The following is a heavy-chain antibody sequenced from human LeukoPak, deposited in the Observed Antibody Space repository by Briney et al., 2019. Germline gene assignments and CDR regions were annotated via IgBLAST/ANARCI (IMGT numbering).Heavy chain of an antibody. Sequence: SETLSLTCTVSSGSITIFYWRWIRQPPGKGLEWIVYMSYSGSTNYNHSLNSPVSISVDTSKNQFSLKLSSVTAADTAVYYCARVPARRVVTTPTYFDYWCQGTLVSDPS. CDR3: ARVPARRVVTTPTYFDY. CDR1: SGSITIFY. D-gene: IGHD2-21*02. V-gene: IGHV4-59*01. CDR2: MSYSGST. J-gene: IGHJ4*01.